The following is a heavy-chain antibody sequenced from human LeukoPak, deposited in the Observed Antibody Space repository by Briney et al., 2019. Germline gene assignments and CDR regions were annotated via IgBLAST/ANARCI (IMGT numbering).Heavy chain of an antibody. CDR3: AIMTPNNWFDP. CDR2: INHSGST. V-gene: IGHV4-34*01. J-gene: IGHJ5*02. CDR1: GGSFSGYY. D-gene: IGHD3-16*01. Sequence: PSETLSLTCAVYGGSFSGYYWSWIRQPPGKGLEWIGEINHSGSTNYNPSLKGRVTISVDTSKNQFSLKLSSVTAADTAVYYCAIMTPNNWFDPWGQGTLVTVSS.